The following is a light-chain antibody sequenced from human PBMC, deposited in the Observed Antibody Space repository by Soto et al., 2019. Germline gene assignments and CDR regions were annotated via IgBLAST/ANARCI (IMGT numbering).Light chain of an antibody. CDR3: QQYNNWPRT. Sequence: EIVMTQSPATLSVSPGERATLSCRASQSVSSNLAWYQQKPGQAPRLLIYGASTRATGIPARFSGSGSGTEFTLTISSLQSEDFAVYYCQQYNNWPRTVGQGTNVDSK. V-gene: IGKV3-15*01. J-gene: IGKJ1*01. CDR1: QSVSSN. CDR2: GAS.